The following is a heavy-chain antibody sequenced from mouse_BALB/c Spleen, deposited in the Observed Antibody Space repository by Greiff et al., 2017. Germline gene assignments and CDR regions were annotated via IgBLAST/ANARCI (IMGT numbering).Heavy chain of an antibody. J-gene: IGHJ2*01. Sequence: QVQLQQSGAELMKPGASVKISCKATGYTFSSYWIEWVKQRPGHGLEWIGEILPGSGSTNYNEKFKGKATFTADTSSNTAYMQLSSLTSEDSAVYYCARSLYYGSSYYFDYWGQGTTLTVSS. CDR2: ILPGSGST. D-gene: IGHD1-1*01. V-gene: IGHV1-9*01. CDR1: GYTFSSYW. CDR3: ARSLYYGSSYYFDY.